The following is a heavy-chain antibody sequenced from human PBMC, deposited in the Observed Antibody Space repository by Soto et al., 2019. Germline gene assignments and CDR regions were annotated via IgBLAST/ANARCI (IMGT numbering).Heavy chain of an antibody. V-gene: IGHV1-69*13. D-gene: IGHD6-13*01. Sequence: ASVKVSCKASGGTFSSYAISWVRQAPGQGLEWMGGIIPIFGTANYAQKFQGRVTITADESTSTAYMELSSLRSEDTAVYYCARDGYGIATTWGQGTLVTASS. CDR1: GGTFSSYA. CDR2: IIPIFGTA. CDR3: ARDGYGIATT. J-gene: IGHJ5*02.